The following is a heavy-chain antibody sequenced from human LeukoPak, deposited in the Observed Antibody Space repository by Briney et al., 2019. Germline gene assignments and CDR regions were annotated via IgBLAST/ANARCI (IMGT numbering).Heavy chain of an antibody. Sequence: PSETLSLTCAVYGGPFSGYYWSWIRQPPGKGLEWIGEINHSGNTNYNPSLKSRVTISVDTSKNQFSLKLSSVTAADTAVYYCARGWDEYQLYYFDYWGQGTLVTVSS. D-gene: IGHD2-2*01. J-gene: IGHJ4*02. CDR1: GGPFSGYY. CDR3: ARGWDEYQLYYFDY. CDR2: INHSGNT. V-gene: IGHV4-34*01.